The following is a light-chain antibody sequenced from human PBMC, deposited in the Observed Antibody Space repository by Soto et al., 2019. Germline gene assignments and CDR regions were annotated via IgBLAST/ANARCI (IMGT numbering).Light chain of an antibody. CDR1: QSVSNTY. CDR2: GAS. J-gene: IGKJ1*01. CDR3: QQYGSSGT. V-gene: IGKV3-20*01. Sequence: EIVLTQSPGTLSLSPGERATLSCRASQSVSNTYLAWYQQQPGQAPRILIYGASNRATGIPDRFSGSGSGTDFTLTISRLEPEDFAVYYCQQYGSSGTFGQGTQGAIQ.